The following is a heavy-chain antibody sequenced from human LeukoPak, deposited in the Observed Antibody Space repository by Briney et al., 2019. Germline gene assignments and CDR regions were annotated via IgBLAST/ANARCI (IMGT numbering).Heavy chain of an antibody. J-gene: IGHJ6*02. CDR1: GYTFTGYY. CDR3: ARDVAAAGGDYYYYGMDV. V-gene: IGHV1-2*04. Sequence: GASVKVSCKASGYTFTGYYMHWVRQAPGQGLEWMGWINPNSGGTNYAQKFQGWVTMTRDTSISTAYMELSRLRSDDTAVYYCARDVAAAGGDYYYYGMDVWGQGTTVTVSS. CDR2: INPNSGGT. D-gene: IGHD6-13*01.